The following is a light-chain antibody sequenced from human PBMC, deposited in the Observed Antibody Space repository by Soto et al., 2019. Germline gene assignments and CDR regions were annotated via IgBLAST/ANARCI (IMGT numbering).Light chain of an antibody. CDR1: QSISSY. V-gene: IGKV3-11*01. J-gene: IGKJ5*01. Sequence: EIVLTQSPATLSLSPGERATLSCRASQSISSYLAWYQQKPGQAPRLLIYDASTRATGIPARFSGSGFGTDFTLTISSLEPEDFAVYYCQQRSNWPPITFGQGTRLEIK. CDR2: DAS. CDR3: QQRSNWPPIT.